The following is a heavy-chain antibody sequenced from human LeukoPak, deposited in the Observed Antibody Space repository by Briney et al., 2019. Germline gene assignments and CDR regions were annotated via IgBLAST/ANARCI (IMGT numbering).Heavy chain of an antibody. D-gene: IGHD5-18*01. CDR3: ARDRSGTAMPSYYFDY. J-gene: IGHJ4*02. Sequence: GGSLRLSCAASGFTFDDYGMSWVRQAPGKGLEWVSDINWNGGSTGYADSVKGRFTISRDNAKNSLYLQMNSLRAEDTALYYCARDRSGTAMPSYYFDYWGQGTLVTVSS. V-gene: IGHV3-20*04. CDR1: GFTFDDYG. CDR2: INWNGGST.